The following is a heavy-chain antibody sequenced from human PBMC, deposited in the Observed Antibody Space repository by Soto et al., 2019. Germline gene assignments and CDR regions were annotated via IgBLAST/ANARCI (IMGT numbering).Heavy chain of an antibody. CDR1: GGSISSGGYY. J-gene: IGHJ4*02. V-gene: IGHV4-31*03. CDR2: IYYSGST. D-gene: IGHD2-2*02. Sequence: PSETLSLTCTVSGGSISSGGYYWSWIRQHPGKGLEWIGYIYYSGSTYYNPSLKSRVTISVDTSKNQFSLKLSSVTAADTAVYYCARVSGQLLYLIDYWGQGTLVTVSS. CDR3: ARVSGQLLYLIDY.